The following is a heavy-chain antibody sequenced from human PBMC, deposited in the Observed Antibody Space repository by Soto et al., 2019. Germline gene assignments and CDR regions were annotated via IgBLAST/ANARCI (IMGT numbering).Heavy chain of an antibody. V-gene: IGHV1-3*01. J-gene: IGHJ6*03. D-gene: IGHD5-18*01. CDR2: INAGNGNT. CDR3: ARGGIQSYYYYYMDV. CDR1: GYTFTSYA. Sequence: QVQLVQSGAEVKKPGASVKVSCKASGYTFTSYAMHWVRQAPGQRLEWMGWINAGNGNTKYSQKFQGRVTITRDTSASTAYMELSSLRSEDTAVYYCARGGIQSYYYYYMDVWGKWTTVTVSS.